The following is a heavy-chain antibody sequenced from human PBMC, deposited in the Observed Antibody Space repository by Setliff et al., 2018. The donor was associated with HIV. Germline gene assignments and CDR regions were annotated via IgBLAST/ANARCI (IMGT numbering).Heavy chain of an antibody. J-gene: IGHJ4*02. CDR1: GGSMNNYY. V-gene: IGHV4-59*01. D-gene: IGHD6-19*01. CDR2: VYYSGST. CDR3: ARELFGSGWYADS. Sequence: SETLSLTCTVFGGSMNNYYWNWIRQSPGKGLEWIGYVYYSGSTKYSPSLKSRVSISLDPSTKQVSLRLRSVTAADTAVYYCARELFGSGWYADSWGQGTLVTVSS.